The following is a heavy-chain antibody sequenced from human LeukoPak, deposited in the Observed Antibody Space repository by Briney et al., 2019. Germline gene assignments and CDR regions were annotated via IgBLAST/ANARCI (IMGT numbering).Heavy chain of an antibody. V-gene: IGHV4-4*07. CDR3: ARDKCSGGSCYYYYGMDV. Sequence: SETLSLTCAVYGESFSGYYWSWIRQPAGKGLEWIGRIYTSGSTNYNPSLKSRVTMSVDTSKNQFSLKLSSVTAADMAVYYRARDKCSGGSCYYYYGMDVWGQGTTVTVSS. CDR2: IYTSGST. J-gene: IGHJ6*02. D-gene: IGHD2-15*01. CDR1: GESFSGYY.